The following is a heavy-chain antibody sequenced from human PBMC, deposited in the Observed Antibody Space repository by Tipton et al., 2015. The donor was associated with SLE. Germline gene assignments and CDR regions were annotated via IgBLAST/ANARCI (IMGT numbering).Heavy chain of an antibody. CDR2: IYYSGIT. CDR3: ARIMFDYSSSWYRDY. Sequence: TLSLTCTVSGGSISSSSYFWGWIRQPPGKGLEWIGSIYYSGITYYNPSLKSRVTISVDTSKNQFSLNLSSVTAADTAVYYCARIMFDYSSSWYRDYWGQGTLVTVSS. D-gene: IGHD6-13*01. J-gene: IGHJ4*02. CDR1: GGSISSSSYF. V-gene: IGHV4-39*07.